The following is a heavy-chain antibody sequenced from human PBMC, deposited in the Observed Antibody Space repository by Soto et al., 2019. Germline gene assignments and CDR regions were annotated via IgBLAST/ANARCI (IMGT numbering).Heavy chain of an antibody. J-gene: IGHJ6*02. CDR2: INSDGSST. CDR3: ARGDSRGILTGYYYYYYGMDV. V-gene: IGHV3-74*01. Sequence: PGGSLRLSCAASGFTFSSYWMHWVRQAPGKGLVWVSRINSDGSSTSYADSVKGRFTISRDNAKNTLYLQMNSLRAEDTAVYYCARGDSRGILTGYYYYYYGMDVWGQGTTVTVSS. D-gene: IGHD3-9*01. CDR1: GFTFSSYW.